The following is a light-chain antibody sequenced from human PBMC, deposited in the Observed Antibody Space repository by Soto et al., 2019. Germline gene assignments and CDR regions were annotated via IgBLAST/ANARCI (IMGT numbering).Light chain of an antibody. CDR2: GAS. V-gene: IGKV3-20*01. J-gene: IGKJ2*01. Sequence: EIVLMQSPGTLSLSPGERATLSCWASQSVSSSYLAWYQQKPGQAPRLLIYGASSRATDIPDRFSGSGSGTDFTLTISRLEPEDFAVYYCQQYGSSLYTFGQGTKLEIK. CDR3: QQYGSSLYT. CDR1: QSVSSSY.